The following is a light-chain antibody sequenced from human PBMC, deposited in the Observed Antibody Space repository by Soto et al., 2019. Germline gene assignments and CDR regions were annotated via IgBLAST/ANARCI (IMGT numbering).Light chain of an antibody. CDR3: QQSYSTPRT. CDR2: GAS. Sequence: DIQMTQSPSSLSASVGDRVTITCRASQSISHYLNWYQQKPGKAPKLLIYGASNLQSGVPSRFSGSVSRTDFTLTISSLQPEDFATYYCQQSYSTPRTFGQGTKVEIK. V-gene: IGKV1-39*01. CDR1: QSISHY. J-gene: IGKJ1*01.